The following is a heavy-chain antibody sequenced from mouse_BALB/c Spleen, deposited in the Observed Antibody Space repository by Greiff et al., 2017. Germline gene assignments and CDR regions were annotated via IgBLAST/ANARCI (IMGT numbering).Heavy chain of an antibody. CDR2: ISNLAYSI. CDR3: ARDYYGSSWYFDV. Sequence: EVQLQESGGGLVQPGGSRKLSCAASGFTFSDYGMAWVRQAPGKGPEWVAFISNLAYSIYYADTVTGRFTISRENAKNTLYLEMSSLRSEDTAMYYCARDYYGSSWYFDVWGAGTTVTVSS. J-gene: IGHJ1*01. D-gene: IGHD1-1*01. CDR1: GFTFSDYG. V-gene: IGHV5-15*02.